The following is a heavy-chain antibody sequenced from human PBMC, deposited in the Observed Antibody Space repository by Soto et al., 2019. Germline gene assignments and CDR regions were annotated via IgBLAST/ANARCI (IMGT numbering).Heavy chain of an antibody. J-gene: IGHJ6*02. CDR2: IYYSGST. V-gene: IGHV4-39*01. CDR3: ARQQAYCGGDCLYYYYGMDV. Sequence: SETLSLTCTVSGGSISSSSYYWGWIRQPPGKGLEWIGSIYYSGSTYYNPSLKSRVTISVDTSKNQFSLKLSSVTAADTAVYYCARQQAYCGGDCLYYYYGMDVWGQGTTVTVSS. D-gene: IGHD2-21*02. CDR1: GGSISSSSYY.